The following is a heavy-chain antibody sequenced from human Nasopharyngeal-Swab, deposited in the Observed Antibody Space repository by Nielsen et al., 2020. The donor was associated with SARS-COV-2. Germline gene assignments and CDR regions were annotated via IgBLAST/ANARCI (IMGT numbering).Heavy chain of an antibody. V-gene: IGHV1-69*10. D-gene: IGHD5-24*01. CDR2: IIPILGIA. J-gene: IGHJ4*02. CDR3: ARCRDGYNYFDY. Sequence: SVKVSCKASGYTFTSYGISWVRQAPGQGLEWMGGIIPILGIANYAQKFQGRVTITADKSTSTAYMELSSLRSEDTAVYYCARCRDGYNYFDYWGQGTLVTVSS. CDR1: GYTFTSYG.